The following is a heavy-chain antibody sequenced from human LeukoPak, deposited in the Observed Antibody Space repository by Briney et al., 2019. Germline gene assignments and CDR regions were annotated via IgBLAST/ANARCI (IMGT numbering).Heavy chain of an antibody. Sequence: SETLSLTCTVSGGSISSGGYYWSWIRQPPGKGLEWIGYIYHSGSTYYNPSLKSRVTISVDRSKNQFSLKLSSVTAADTAVYYCAKDRATMILAVIGYGMDVWGQGTTVTVSS. CDR1: GGSISSGGYY. D-gene: IGHD3-22*01. V-gene: IGHV4-30-2*01. CDR3: AKDRATMILAVIGYGMDV. CDR2: IYHSGST. J-gene: IGHJ6*02.